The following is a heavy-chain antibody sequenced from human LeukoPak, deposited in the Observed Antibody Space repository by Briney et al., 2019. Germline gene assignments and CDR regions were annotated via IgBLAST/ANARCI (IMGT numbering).Heavy chain of an antibody. CDR1: GFTFSSYS. Sequence: PGGSLRLSCAASGFTFSSYSMNWVRQAPGKGLEWVSYISNSGSIIYYADSVKGRFTISRDNAKNSLYLQMNSLRAEDTAVYYCAREGRDCSSTSCYLDYWGQGTLVTVSS. CDR3: AREGRDCSSTSCYLDY. CDR2: ISNSGSII. D-gene: IGHD2-2*01. V-gene: IGHV3-48*04. J-gene: IGHJ4*02.